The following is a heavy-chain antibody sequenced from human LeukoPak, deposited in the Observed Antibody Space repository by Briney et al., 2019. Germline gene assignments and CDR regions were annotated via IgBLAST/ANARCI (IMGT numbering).Heavy chain of an antibody. J-gene: IGHJ6*02. CDR3: ARITYCSGGSCFYGMDV. CDR2: IYYSGST. CDR1: GVSISSSSCY. Sequence: SETLSLTCTVSGVSISSSSCYWGWLRQPPGKGLEWIRSIYYSGSTYYNPSLKSRVTISVDASKNQFSLKLSSVTAADTAVYYCARITYCSGGSCFYGMDVWGQGTTVTVSS. D-gene: IGHD2-15*01. V-gene: IGHV4-39*07.